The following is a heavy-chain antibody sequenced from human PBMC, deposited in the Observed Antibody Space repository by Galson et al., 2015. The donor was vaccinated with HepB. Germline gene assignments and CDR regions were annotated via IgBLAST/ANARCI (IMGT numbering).Heavy chain of an antibody. D-gene: IGHD2-21*02. CDR2: IIPILGTA. J-gene: IGHJ5*02. Sequence: SVKVSCKASGGTFSSYAISWVRQAPGQGLEWMGGIIPILGTANYAQKFQGRVTITADESTSTAYMELSSLRSEDTAVYSCARGSLAYCGGDCYSGWFDPWGQGTLVTVSS. CDR1: GGTFSSYA. CDR3: ARGSLAYCGGDCYSGWFDP. V-gene: IGHV1-69*13.